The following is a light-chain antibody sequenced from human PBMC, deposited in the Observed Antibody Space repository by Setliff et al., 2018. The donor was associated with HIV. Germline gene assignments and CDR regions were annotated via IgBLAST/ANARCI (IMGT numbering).Light chain of an antibody. CDR2: DVT. CDR3: CSYAGSAYV. CDR1: SSDVGGYNY. J-gene: IGLJ1*01. Sequence: QSVLTQPRSVSGSPGQSVTISCTGTSSDVGGYNYVSWYQQHPGKAPKLMIYDVTKRPSGVPDRFSGSKSGNTASLTISGLQAEDEADYYCCSYAGSAYVFGTGTKVIVL. V-gene: IGLV2-11*01.